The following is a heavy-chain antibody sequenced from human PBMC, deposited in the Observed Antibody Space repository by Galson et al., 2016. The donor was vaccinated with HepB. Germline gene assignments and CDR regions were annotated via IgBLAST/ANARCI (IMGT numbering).Heavy chain of an antibody. Sequence: SETLSLTCTVSGGSISSSGYYWGWTRQPPGKGLEWIGSIYYSGSTYYNSSLKSRVTISIDTSKNQFSLKLSSVTAADTAVYYCARAKINYGYYDMDVWGKGTTVTVSS. CDR2: IYYSGST. CDR1: GGSISSSGYY. V-gene: IGHV4-39*07. D-gene: IGHD4-17*01. J-gene: IGHJ6*03. CDR3: ARAKINYGYYDMDV.